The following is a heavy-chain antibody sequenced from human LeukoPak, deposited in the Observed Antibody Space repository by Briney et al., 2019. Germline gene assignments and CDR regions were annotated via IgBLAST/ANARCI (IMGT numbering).Heavy chain of an antibody. Sequence: GASVKVSCKASGYTFTSYGISWVRQAPGQGLEWMGWISAYNGNTNYAQKLQGRVTMTTDTSTSTAYMELRSLRSDDTAVYYCARGSPYYGSGSPADYWGQGTLVTVPS. CDR3: ARGSPYYGSGSPADY. D-gene: IGHD3-10*01. CDR1: GYTFTSYG. J-gene: IGHJ4*02. CDR2: ISAYNGNT. V-gene: IGHV1-18*01.